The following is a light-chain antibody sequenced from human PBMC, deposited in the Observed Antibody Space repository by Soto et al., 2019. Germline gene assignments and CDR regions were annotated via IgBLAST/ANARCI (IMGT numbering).Light chain of an antibody. J-gene: IGLJ2*01. CDR3: AAWDDSLNGHVV. Sequence: QLVLTQPPSASGTPGQRVTISCSGSSSNIGRNSVNWYQQLPGTAPELLIYNNNQRPSGVPDRFSGSKSGTSASLAISGLQSEDEADYYCAAWDDSLNGHVVFGGGTKLTVL. CDR1: SSNIGRNS. V-gene: IGLV1-44*01. CDR2: NNN.